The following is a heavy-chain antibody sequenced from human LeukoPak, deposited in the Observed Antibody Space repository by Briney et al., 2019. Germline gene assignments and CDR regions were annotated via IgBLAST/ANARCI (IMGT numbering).Heavy chain of an antibody. V-gene: IGHV4-34*01. Sequence: PSETLSLTCAVYGGSFSGYYWSWIRQPPGKGLEWIGEINHSGSTNYNPSLKSRVTISVDTSKNQFSLKLSSVTAADTAVYYCARGLGCSSTSCYRTPGSYNWFDPWGQGTLVTVSS. J-gene: IGHJ5*02. CDR1: GGSFSGYY. CDR2: INHSGST. CDR3: ARGLGCSSTSCYRTPGSYNWFDP. D-gene: IGHD2-2*01.